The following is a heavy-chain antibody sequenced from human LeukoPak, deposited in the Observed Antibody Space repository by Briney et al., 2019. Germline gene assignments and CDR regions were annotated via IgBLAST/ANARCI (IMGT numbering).Heavy chain of an antibody. CDR1: GGSINNTLFY. D-gene: IGHD2-15*01. Sequence: ASETLSLTCTVSGGSINNTLFYWGWIRQPPGKGLEWIGYIYYSGSTNYNPSLKSRVTISVDTSKNQFSLKLSSVTAADTAVYYCASTRTYCSGGSCPSDAFDIWGQGTMVTVSS. J-gene: IGHJ3*02. V-gene: IGHV4-61*05. CDR2: IYYSGST. CDR3: ASTRTYCSGGSCPSDAFDI.